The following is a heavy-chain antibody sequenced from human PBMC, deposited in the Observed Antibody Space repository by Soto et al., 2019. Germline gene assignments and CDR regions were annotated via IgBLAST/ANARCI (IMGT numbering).Heavy chain of an antibody. CDR2: LSYDGDKK. J-gene: IGHJ4*02. D-gene: IGHD6-19*01. V-gene: IGHV3-30*18. CDR3: GKDLMGEQWLGVMHY. CDR1: GFSFSDYG. Sequence: QVQLEESGGNVVQPGRSLRLSCAASGFSFSDYGMHWVRQAPGKGLESVALLSYDGDKKYYADSVKGRFTISRDNSKNTVFLQMTSLRPEDTAVYYCGKDLMGEQWLGVMHYWGQGTLVTVSS.